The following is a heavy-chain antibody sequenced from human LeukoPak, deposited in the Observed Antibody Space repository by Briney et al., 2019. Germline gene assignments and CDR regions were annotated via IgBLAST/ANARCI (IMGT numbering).Heavy chain of an antibody. V-gene: IGHV4-39*02. CDR3: GGYDQDNYYFHY. D-gene: IGHD1-20*01. CDR2: IHYTGTT. Sequence: PSETLSLTCTVSGGSMSSSNSYWGWIRQAPGKGLEWIGSIHYTGTTYYTPSLKSRVTMSVDTSRNHFSLLLSSVAAADTAVYYCGGYDQDNYYFHYWGRGTLVTVSS. CDR1: GGSMSSSNSY. J-gene: IGHJ4*02.